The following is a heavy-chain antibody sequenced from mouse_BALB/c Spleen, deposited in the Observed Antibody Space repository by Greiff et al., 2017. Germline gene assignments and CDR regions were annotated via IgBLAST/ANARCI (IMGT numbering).Heavy chain of an antibody. CDR3: ARGIYYYGSSLTGFDY. CDR1: GFTFSSYA. CDR2: ISSGGST. J-gene: IGHJ2*01. Sequence: EVQRVESGGGLVKPGGSLKLSCAASGFTFSSYAMSWVRQTPEKRLEWVASISSGGSTYYPDSVKGRFTISRDNARNILYLQMSSLRSEDTAMYYCARGIYYYGSSLTGFDYWGQGTTLTVSS. D-gene: IGHD1-1*01. V-gene: IGHV5-6-5*01.